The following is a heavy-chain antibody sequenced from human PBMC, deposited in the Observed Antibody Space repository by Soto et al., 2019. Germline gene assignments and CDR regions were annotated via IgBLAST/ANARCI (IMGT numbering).Heavy chain of an antibody. CDR1: GGSISSGGYS. CDR2: IYHSGST. D-gene: IGHD2-15*01. Sequence: QLQLQESGSGLVKPSQTLSLTCAVSGGSISSGGYSWSWIRQPPGKGLEWIGYIYHSGSTYYNPSLKSRVTISVDRSKNQFSLKLSSVTAADTAVYYCARVAAANPINWFDPWGQGTLVTVSS. V-gene: IGHV4-30-2*01. CDR3: ARVAAANPINWFDP. J-gene: IGHJ5*02.